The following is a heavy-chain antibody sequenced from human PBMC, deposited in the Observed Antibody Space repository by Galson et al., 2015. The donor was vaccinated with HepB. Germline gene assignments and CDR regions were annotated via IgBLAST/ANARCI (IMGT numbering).Heavy chain of an antibody. J-gene: IGHJ3*01. V-gene: IGHV3-64*03. CDR1: GFSFRDHT. Sequence: SLRLSCAASGFSFRDHTMHWVRQAPGRGLEYVSSIGGGGKATFYADSVKGRFTISRDNSRNTLYLQMSSLRTEDTAVYYCVKDLRGNYAFDVWGQGTMFTVSS. D-gene: IGHD1-26*01. CDR3: VKDLRGNYAFDV. CDR2: IGGGGKAT.